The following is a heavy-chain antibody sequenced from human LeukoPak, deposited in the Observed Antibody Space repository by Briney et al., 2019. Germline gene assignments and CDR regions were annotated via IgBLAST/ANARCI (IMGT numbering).Heavy chain of an antibody. CDR3: AKDRNVVVVAATADY. J-gene: IGHJ4*02. V-gene: IGHV3-30*02. Sequence: GGSLRLSCAASGFTFSSYGMHWVRQAPGKGLEWVAFIRYDGSNKYYADSVKGRLTISRDNSKNTLYLQMNSLRAEDTAVYYCAKDRNVVVVAATADYWGQGTLVTVSS. CDR2: IRYDGSNK. CDR1: GFTFSSYG. D-gene: IGHD2-15*01.